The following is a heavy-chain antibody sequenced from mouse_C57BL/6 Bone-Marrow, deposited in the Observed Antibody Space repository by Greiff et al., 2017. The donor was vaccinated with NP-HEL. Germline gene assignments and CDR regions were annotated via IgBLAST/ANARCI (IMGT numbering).Heavy chain of an antibody. V-gene: IGHV1-64*01. D-gene: IGHD1-1*01. Sequence: QVQLKESGAELVKPGASVKLSCKASGYTFTSYWMHWVKQRPGQGLEWIGMIHPNSGSTNYNEKFKSKATLTVDKSSSTAYMQLSSLTSEDSAVYYCARFPVVATDWGQGTTLTVSS. CDR2: IHPNSGST. J-gene: IGHJ2*01. CDR1: GYTFTSYW. CDR3: ARFPVVATD.